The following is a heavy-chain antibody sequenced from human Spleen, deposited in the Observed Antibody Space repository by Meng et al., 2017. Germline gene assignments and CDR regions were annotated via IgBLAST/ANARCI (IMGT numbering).Heavy chain of an antibody. CDR2: MNPNSGDT. Sequence: QVQLVQSGAEVKKPGSSVKVSCKASGGTFSSYAISWVRQAPGQGLEWMGWMNPNSGDTGYAQKFQGRVTMTRNTSITTAYMELSRLRSEDTAVYYCARGKGGSSWNYWGQGTLVTVSS. CDR3: ARGKGGSSWNY. J-gene: IGHJ4*02. D-gene: IGHD6-13*01. V-gene: IGHV1-8*02. CDR1: GGTFSSYA.